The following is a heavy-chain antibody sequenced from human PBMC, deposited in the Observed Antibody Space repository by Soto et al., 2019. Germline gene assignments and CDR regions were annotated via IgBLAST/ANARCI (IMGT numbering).Heavy chain of an antibody. CDR1: GFTFSSYG. CDR3: AKEQYCISTSCPMDV. CDR2: IAYDGSNK. Sequence: QVQLVESGGGVVQPGRSLRLSCAASGFTFSSYGMHWVRQAPGKGLEWVAVIAYDGSNKYYADSVKGRFTISRDNSKNTLYLQMNSLSAEDTAVYYCAKEQYCISTSCPMDVWGEGTTVTVSS. V-gene: IGHV3-30*18. J-gene: IGHJ6*04. D-gene: IGHD2-2*01.